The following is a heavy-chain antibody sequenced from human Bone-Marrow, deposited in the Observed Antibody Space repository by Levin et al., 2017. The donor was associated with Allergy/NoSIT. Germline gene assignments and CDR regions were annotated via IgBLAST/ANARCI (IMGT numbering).Heavy chain of an antibody. J-gene: IGHJ4*02. CDR2: ITGSGRST. CDR1: GFTVSNYA. CDR3: TKVPVFGVVGGYFDY. Sequence: GGSLRLSCAASGFTVSNYAMTWVRQAPGKGLEWVAAITGSGRSTYYADSVKGRFTISRDNSKNTLYLQMNSLRAEDTAIYYCTKVPVFGVVGGYFDYWGQGTRVTVSA. V-gene: IGHV3-23*01. D-gene: IGHD3-3*01.